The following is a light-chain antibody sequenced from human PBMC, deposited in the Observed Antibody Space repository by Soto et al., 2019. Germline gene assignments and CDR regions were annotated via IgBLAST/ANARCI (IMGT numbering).Light chain of an antibody. CDR2: RTV. J-gene: IGLJ1*01. Sequence: QSVLTHSPSASGTPGQRVTISCSGSASNIGSKAVNWYQQFPGTAPKLIIYRTVERPSGVPARFYGSKSGTSASLAINGLQSEDEADYYCAAWDDRVDEYVFGTGTEVTVL. CDR1: ASNIGSKA. CDR3: AAWDDRVDEYV. V-gene: IGLV1-44*01.